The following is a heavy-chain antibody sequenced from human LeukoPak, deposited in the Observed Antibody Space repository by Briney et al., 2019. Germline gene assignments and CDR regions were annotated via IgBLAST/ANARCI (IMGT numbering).Heavy chain of an antibody. CDR2: ISYDGSNK. Sequence: PGGSLRLSCAASGFTFSSYAMHWVRQAPGKGLEWVAVISYDGSNKYYADSVKGRITISRDNSKNTLYLQMNSLRAEDTAVYYCADGDYGDYAWPLEYWGQGTLVTVSS. V-gene: IGHV3-30*04. J-gene: IGHJ4*02. D-gene: IGHD4-17*01. CDR1: GFTFSSYA. CDR3: ADGDYGDYAWPLEY.